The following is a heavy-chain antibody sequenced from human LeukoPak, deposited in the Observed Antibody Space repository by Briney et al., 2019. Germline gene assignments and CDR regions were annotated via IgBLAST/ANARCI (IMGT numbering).Heavy chain of an antibody. CDR2: ISYDGSNK. V-gene: IGHV3-30-3*01. J-gene: IGHJ4*02. CDR1: GFTFSSYA. Sequence: GRSLRLSCAASGFTFSSYAMHWVRQAPGKGLEWVAVISYDGSNKYYADSVKGRFTISRDNSKNTLYLQMNSLRAEDTAVYYCARPPYYDILTGYTDLWGYFDYWGQGTLVTVSS. D-gene: IGHD3-9*01. CDR3: ARPPYYDILTGYTDLWGYFDY.